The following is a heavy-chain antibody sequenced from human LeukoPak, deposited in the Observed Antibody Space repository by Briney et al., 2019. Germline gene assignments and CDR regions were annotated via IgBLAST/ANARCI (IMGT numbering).Heavy chain of an antibody. D-gene: IGHD3-22*01. J-gene: IGHJ4*02. CDR3: AKIRAYYYDSSGYGHFDY. CDR1: GFTFTNYA. CDR2: ISGSGGRT. V-gene: IGHV3-23*01. Sequence: GGSLRLSCAASGFTFTNYAMSWVRQAPGKGLEWVSGISGSGGRTYYADSVKGRFTISRDNSKNTLYLQMNSLRAEDTAVYYCAKIRAYYYDSSGYGHFDYWGQGTLVTVSS.